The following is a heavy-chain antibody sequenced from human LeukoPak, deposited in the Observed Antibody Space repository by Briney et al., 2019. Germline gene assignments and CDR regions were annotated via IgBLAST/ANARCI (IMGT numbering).Heavy chain of an antibody. J-gene: IGHJ3*02. V-gene: IGHV3-66*01. D-gene: IGHD4-17*01. CDR2: IYRGGST. CDR3: ARVQYDGHYSHAFDI. Sequence: GGSLVLSCAASGFPVSSKFMSWVRRAPGKGLGWVSVIYRGGSTYYADSVKGRFTISRDTSKNTLSLQMHSLRAEDTAVYYCARVQYDGHYSHAFDIWGQGTRVTVSS. CDR1: GFPVSSKF.